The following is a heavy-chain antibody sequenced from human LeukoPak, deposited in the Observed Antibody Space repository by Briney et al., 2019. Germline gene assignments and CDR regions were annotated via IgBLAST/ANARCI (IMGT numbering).Heavy chain of an antibody. D-gene: IGHD2-15*01. V-gene: IGHV4-34*01. CDR1: GASFSGYY. CDR3: ARGFCSGGSCYGAFDI. CDR2: INHSGST. Sequence: SETLSLTCAVYGASFSGYYWSWIRQPPGKGLEWIGEINHSGSTNYNPSLKSRVTISVDTSKKQFSLKQSSVTAADTAVYYCARGFCSGGSCYGAFDIWGQGTTVTVSS. J-gene: IGHJ3*02.